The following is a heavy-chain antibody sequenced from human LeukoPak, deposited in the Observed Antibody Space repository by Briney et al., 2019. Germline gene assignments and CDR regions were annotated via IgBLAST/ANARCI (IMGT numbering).Heavy chain of an antibody. V-gene: IGHV4-34*01. Sequence: SETLSLTCAVYGGSFSGYYWSWIRQPPGKGLEWIGEINHSGSTNYNPSLKSRVTISVDTSKNQFSLKLSSVTAADTAVYYCATKDGYNWAYWGQGTLVTVSS. J-gene: IGHJ4*02. CDR2: INHSGST. CDR1: GGSFSGYY. D-gene: IGHD5-24*01. CDR3: ATKDGYNWAY.